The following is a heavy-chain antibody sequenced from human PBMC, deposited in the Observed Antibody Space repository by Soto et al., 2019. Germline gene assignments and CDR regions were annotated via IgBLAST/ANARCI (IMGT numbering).Heavy chain of an antibody. CDR1: GFTFSNYA. CDR3: ARDGSYGDNDY. J-gene: IGHJ4*02. Sequence: GGSLRLSCAASGFTFSNYAMTWVRQAPGKGLEWVSVIGGNGDSTHYADSVKGRFTISRDNSRNTVYLQMNSLRTEDTAVYYCARDGSYGDNDYWGQGTLVTVSS. CDR2: IGGNGDST. D-gene: IGHD4-17*01. V-gene: IGHV3-23*01.